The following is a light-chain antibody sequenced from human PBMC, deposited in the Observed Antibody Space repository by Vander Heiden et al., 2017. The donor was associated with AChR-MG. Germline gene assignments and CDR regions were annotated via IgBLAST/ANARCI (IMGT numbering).Light chain of an antibody. V-gene: IGKV2-30*01. J-gene: IGKJ1*01. CDR2: KVS. Sequence: DVVMTQSPLSLPVTLGQPASISCRSSQSLVYSDGNIYLSWFQQRPGQSPRRLIYKVSNRDSGVPDRFSGSGSGTDFTLKISRVEAEDVGVYYCMQGTHWPPTFGQGTKVEIK. CDR3: MQGTHWPPT. CDR1: QSLVYSDGNIY.